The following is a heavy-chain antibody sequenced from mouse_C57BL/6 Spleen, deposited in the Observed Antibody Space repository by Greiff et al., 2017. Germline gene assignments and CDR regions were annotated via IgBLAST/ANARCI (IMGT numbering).Heavy chain of an antibody. D-gene: IGHD2-4*01. CDR2: IDPETGGT. Sequence: VQLQQSGAELVRPGASVTLSCKASGYTFTDYEMHWVKQTPVHGLEWIGAIDPETGGTAYNQKFKGKAILTADKSSSTAYMELRSLTSEDSAVYYCTRGDYDETWFAYWGQGTLVTVSA. V-gene: IGHV1-15*01. CDR1: GYTFTDYE. CDR3: TRGDYDETWFAY. J-gene: IGHJ3*01.